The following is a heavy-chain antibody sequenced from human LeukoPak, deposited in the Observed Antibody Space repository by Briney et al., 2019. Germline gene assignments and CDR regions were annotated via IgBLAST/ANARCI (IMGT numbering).Heavy chain of an antibody. CDR1: GFTFSSYS. CDR3: ARYPYGDSTFYYYYYMDV. D-gene: IGHD4-17*01. CDR2: ISSSSSYI. V-gene: IGHV3-21*04. J-gene: IGHJ6*03. Sequence: GGSLRLSCAASGFTFSSYSMNWVRQAPGKGLEWVSSISSSSSYIYYADSVKGRFTISRDNAKNSLYLQMNSLRAEDTALYYCARYPYGDSTFYYYYYMDVWGKGTTVTVSS.